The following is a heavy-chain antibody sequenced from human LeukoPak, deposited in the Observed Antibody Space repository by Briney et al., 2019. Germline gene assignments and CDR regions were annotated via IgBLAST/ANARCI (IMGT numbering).Heavy chain of an antibody. CDR2: IYPGDSDT. J-gene: IGHJ3*02. V-gene: IGHV5-51*01. CDR3: ARTQGGGNPPDAFDI. D-gene: IGHD4-23*01. Sequence: GESLKISCKGSGYRVTSYWIGWVRQIPGKGLEWVGIIYPGDSDTRYSPSFQGQVTISADKSISTAYLQWSSLKASDTAMYYCARTQGGGNPPDAFDIWGQGTMVTVSS. CDR1: GYRVTSYW.